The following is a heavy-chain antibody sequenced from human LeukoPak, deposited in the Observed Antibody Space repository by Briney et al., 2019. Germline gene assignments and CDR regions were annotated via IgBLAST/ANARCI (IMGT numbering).Heavy chain of an antibody. V-gene: IGHV4-34*01. CDR1: GGSFSGYY. CDR3: ARGFGVVPAAPRGLHRGYYFDY. J-gene: IGHJ4*02. CDR2: INHSGST. D-gene: IGHD2-2*01. Sequence: PSETLSLTCAVYGGSFSGYYWSWIRQPPGKGLEWIGEINHSGSTNYNPSLKSRVTISVDTSKNQFSLKLSSVTAADTAVYYCARGFGVVPAAPRGLHRGYYFDYWGQGTLVTVSS.